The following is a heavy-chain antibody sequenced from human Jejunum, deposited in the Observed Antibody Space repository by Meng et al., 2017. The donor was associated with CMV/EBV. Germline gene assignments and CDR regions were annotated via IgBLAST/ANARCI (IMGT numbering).Heavy chain of an antibody. CDR2: IKEDGSER. J-gene: IGHJ4*02. V-gene: IGHV3-7*01. Sequence: LSSRCMSWVRQAPGKGLEWVANIKEDGSERYYVDSVKGRFTISRDNARNSLYLQMSSLRAEDTAVYYCAKSGRADSSNYYYFDNWGQGTLVTVSS. D-gene: IGHD3-22*01. CDR3: AKSGRADSSNYYYFDN. CDR1: LSSRC.